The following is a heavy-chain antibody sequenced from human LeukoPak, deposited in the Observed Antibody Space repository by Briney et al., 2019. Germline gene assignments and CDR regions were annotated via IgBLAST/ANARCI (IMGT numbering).Heavy chain of an antibody. J-gene: IGHJ6*02. CDR3: AKMGSTVTTGGMGV. D-gene: IGHD4-17*01. V-gene: IGHV3-23*01. CDR2: ISSSGGTT. CDR1: GFTFSNYA. Sequence: GGSLRLSCAASGFTFSNYAMSWVRQAPGKGLEWVSGISSSGGTTYYADSVKGRFTISRDNSKNTLYLQMNSLRAEDTAVHYCAKMGSTVTTGGMGVWGQGTTVTVYS.